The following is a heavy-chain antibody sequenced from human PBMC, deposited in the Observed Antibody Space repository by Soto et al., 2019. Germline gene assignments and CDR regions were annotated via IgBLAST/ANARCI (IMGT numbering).Heavy chain of an antibody. J-gene: IGHJ4*02. CDR1: GFTFSSYA. CDR2: MSGSGGST. CDR3: AKDLRSPPLRFLEWLPFDY. Sequence: EVQLLESGGGLVQPGGSLRLSCAASGFTFSSYAMSWVRQAPGKGLEWVSAMSGSGGSTYYADSVKGRFTISRDNSKNTLYLQLNSLRAEDTAVYYCAKDLRSPPLRFLEWLPFDYWGQGTLVTVSS. D-gene: IGHD3-3*01. V-gene: IGHV3-23*01.